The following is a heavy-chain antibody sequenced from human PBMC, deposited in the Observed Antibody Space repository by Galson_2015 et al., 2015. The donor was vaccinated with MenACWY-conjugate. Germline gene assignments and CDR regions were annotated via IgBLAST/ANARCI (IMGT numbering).Heavy chain of an antibody. D-gene: IGHD6-19*01. J-gene: IGHJ2*01. Sequence: SLRLSCAASGFTFSTYWMSWVRQAPGKGLEWVANIKEDGRDKYYVDSMRGRITSSRDNAKISLYVQMNSLRAEDTSLYFCAKILRNVAGLDLWGRGPLVPVSS. V-gene: IGHV3-7*01. CDR1: GFTFSTYW. CDR3: AKILRNVAGLDL. CDR2: IKEDGRDK.